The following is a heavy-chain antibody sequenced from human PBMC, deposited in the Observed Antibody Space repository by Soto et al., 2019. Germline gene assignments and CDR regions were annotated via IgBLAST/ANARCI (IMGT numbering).Heavy chain of an antibody. V-gene: IGHV3-23*04. CDR3: AKDRLSLDAFDI. CDR2: ISLSGGGT. D-gene: IGHD3-16*01. CDR1: GFTFSSYA. Sequence: EVQLVESGGGLVQPGGSLRLSCAASGFTFSSYAMSWVRQAPGKGLEWVSGISLSGGGTYYADAVKGRFTISRDNSKNPLYLQMNNLRAEDTAVYYCAKDRLSLDAFDIWGQGTMVTVSS. J-gene: IGHJ3*02.